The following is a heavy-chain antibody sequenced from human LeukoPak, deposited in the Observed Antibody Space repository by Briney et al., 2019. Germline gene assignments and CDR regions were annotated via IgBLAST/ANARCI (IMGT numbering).Heavy chain of an antibody. D-gene: IGHD3-9*01. CDR2: IYSGVST. J-gene: IGHJ4*02. CDR3: ARGRAYFD. CDR1: GFTVTNNY. V-gene: IGHV3-66*01. Sequence: GGSLRLSCAASGFTVTNNYMNWVRQAPGKGLEWVSVIYSGVSTYYADSVKGRFTISRDNSKNTLYLQMNSLRAEDTAVYYCARGRAYFDWGQGTLVTVSS.